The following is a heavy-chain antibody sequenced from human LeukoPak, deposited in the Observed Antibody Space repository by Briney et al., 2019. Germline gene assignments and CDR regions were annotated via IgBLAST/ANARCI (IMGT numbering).Heavy chain of an antibody. J-gene: IGHJ6*02. CDR2: ISSSSSYI. CDR3: AREDTAIHPNGDGMDV. Sequence: PGGSLRLSCAASGFTFSSYSMNWVRQAPGKGLEWVSSISSSSSYIYYADSVKGRFTISRDNAKNSLYLQMNSLRAEDTAVYYCAREDTAIHPNGDGMDVWGQGTTVTVSS. V-gene: IGHV3-21*01. CDR1: GFTFSSYS. D-gene: IGHD5-18*01.